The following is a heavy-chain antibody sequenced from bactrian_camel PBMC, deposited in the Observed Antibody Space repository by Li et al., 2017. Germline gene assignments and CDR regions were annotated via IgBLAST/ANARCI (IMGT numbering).Heavy chain of an antibody. J-gene: IGHJ4*01. Sequence: QVQLVESGGKPVQAGGSLRLSCQASFTLSNTWMHWVRQAPGKGLEWVSAIYTGNGYTMSADSVKGRFTISVDNTENTLYLQMNSLKTEDTAVYYCATSIWGQGTQVTVS. V-gene: IGHV3S6*01. CDR1: FTLSNTW. CDR2: IYTGNGYT. CDR3: ATSI.